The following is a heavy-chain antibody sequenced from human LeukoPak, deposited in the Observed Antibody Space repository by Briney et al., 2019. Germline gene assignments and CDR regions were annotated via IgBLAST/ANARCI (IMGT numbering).Heavy chain of an antibody. D-gene: IGHD5-24*01. J-gene: IGHJ3*02. V-gene: IGHV3-21*01. CDR1: GFTFSSYS. Sequence: PGGSLRLSCAASGFTFSSYSMNWVRQAPGKGLEWVSSISSSSSYINYADSVKGRFTISRDNAKNSLYLQMNSLRAEDTAVYYCARRTGRDGYRGGAFDIWGQGTMLTVSS. CDR2: ISSSSSYI. CDR3: ARRTGRDGYRGGAFDI.